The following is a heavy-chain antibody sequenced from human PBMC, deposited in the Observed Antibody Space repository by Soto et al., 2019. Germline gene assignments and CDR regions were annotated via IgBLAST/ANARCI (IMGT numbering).Heavy chain of an antibody. D-gene: IGHD6-19*01. CDR3: AKDLLSGSGWPFDY. Sequence: SLRLSCAASGFTFISYAMSWVRQAPGKGLEWVSAISGSGGSTYYADSVKGRFTISRDNSKNTLYLQMNSLRAEDTAVYYCAKDLLSGSGWPFDYWGQGTLVTVSS. V-gene: IGHV3-23*01. CDR2: ISGSGGST. CDR1: GFTFISYA. J-gene: IGHJ4*02.